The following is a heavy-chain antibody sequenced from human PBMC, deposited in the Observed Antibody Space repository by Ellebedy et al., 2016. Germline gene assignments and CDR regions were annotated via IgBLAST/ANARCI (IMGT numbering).Heavy chain of an antibody. J-gene: IGHJ4*02. CDR1: GFTFSSYA. Sequence: GESLKISCAASGFTFSSYAMSWVRQAPGKGLEWVSAISGSGGSTYYADSVKGRFTISRDNSKNTLYLQMNSLRAEDTAVYYCAKERSSGSYIWGQGTLVTVSS. CDR2: ISGSGGST. CDR3: AKERSSGSYI. D-gene: IGHD3-10*01. V-gene: IGHV3-23*01.